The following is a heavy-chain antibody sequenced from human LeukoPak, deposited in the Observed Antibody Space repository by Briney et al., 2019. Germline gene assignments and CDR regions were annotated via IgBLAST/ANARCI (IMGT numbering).Heavy chain of an antibody. Sequence: GGSLRLSCAASGFTFSSYGMHWVRQAPGKGLEWVAVISYDGSNKYYADSVKGRFTISRDNSKNTLYLQMNSLRAEDTAVYYCAKSTHWYFDLWGRGTLVTVSS. V-gene: IGHV3-30*18. CDR3: AKSTHWYFDL. CDR1: GFTFSSYG. CDR2: ISYDGSNK. J-gene: IGHJ2*01.